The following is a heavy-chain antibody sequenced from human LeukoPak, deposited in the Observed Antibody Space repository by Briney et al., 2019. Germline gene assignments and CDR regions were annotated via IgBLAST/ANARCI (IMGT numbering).Heavy chain of an antibody. J-gene: IGHJ4*02. CDR1: EDTFTYYH. CDR2: VYATGGTT. V-gene: IGHV1-46*01. Sequence: APVKVSCKASEDTFTYYHIHWVRQAPGQGVEWMGAVYATGGTTINTQNFQGRVTMTRDTSTGTVYMELSSLRFEDTAMYYCATEAPRSYYFDYWGQGILVTVSS. CDR3: ATEAPRSYYFDY.